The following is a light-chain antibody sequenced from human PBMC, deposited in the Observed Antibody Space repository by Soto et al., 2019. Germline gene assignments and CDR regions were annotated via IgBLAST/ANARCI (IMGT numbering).Light chain of an antibody. V-gene: IGLV2-11*01. J-gene: IGLJ1*01. CDR3: YSYAGTYTFV. Sequence: QSVLTQPRSVSGSPGQSATISCTGTANDVGGHNYVSWYQQHPGEAPKLLIYDVTERPSGVPDRFSGSKSGNTASLTISGPQPEDEADYYCYSYAGTYTFVFGTGTKLTVL. CDR1: ANDVGGHNY. CDR2: DVT.